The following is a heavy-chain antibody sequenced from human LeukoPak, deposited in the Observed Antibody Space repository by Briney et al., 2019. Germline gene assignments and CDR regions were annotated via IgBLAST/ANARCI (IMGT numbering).Heavy chain of an antibody. CDR3: AREGRRDYDFWSGYYTDY. Sequence: SVKVSCKASGGTFSSYTISWVRQAPGQGLEWMGRIIPILGIANYAQKFQGRVTLTADKSTSTAYMELSSLRSEDTAVYYCAREGRRDYDFWSGYYTDYWGQGTLVIVSS. D-gene: IGHD3-3*01. CDR2: IIPILGIA. CDR1: GGTFSSYT. J-gene: IGHJ4*02. V-gene: IGHV1-69*04.